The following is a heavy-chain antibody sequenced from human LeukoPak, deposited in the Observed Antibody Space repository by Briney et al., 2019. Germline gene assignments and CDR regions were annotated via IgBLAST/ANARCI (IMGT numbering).Heavy chain of an antibody. D-gene: IGHD1-26*01. J-gene: IGHJ4*02. CDR2: IYPNTGGT. CDR3: ATEATVEGY. CDR1: GYTFTGYY. Sequence: ASVKVSCKASGYTFTGYYMHWVRQAPGQGLEWMGWIYPNTGGTNYAQKFQGRVTMTRDTSISTVYMELSRLISDDTAVYYCATEATVEGYWGQGTLVTVSS. V-gene: IGHV1-2*02.